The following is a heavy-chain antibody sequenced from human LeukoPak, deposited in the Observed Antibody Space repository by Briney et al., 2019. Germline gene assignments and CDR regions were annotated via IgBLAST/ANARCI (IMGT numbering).Heavy chain of an antibody. Sequence: GGSLRLSCAASGFTFSSYAMSWVRQAPGKGLEWVSAISGSGGSTYYADSVKGRFTISRDNSKNTLYLQVNSLRAEDTAVYYCAKALDCTNGVCSFDYWGQGTLVTASS. CDR1: GFTFSSYA. CDR3: AKALDCTNGVCSFDY. D-gene: IGHD2-8*01. V-gene: IGHV3-23*01. J-gene: IGHJ4*02. CDR2: ISGSGGST.